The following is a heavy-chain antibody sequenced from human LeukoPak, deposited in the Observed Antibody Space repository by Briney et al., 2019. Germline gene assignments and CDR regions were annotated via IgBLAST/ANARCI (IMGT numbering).Heavy chain of an antibody. J-gene: IGHJ4*02. Sequence: GASVKVSCKASGYTFTGYYMHWVRQAPGQGLEWMGGIIPIFGTANYAQKFQGRVTITADKSTSTAYMELSSLRSEDTAVYYCARPVSSSWYSGYYFDYWGQGTLVTVSS. CDR2: IIPIFGTA. CDR1: GYTFTGYY. D-gene: IGHD6-13*01. CDR3: ARPVSSSWYSGYYFDY. V-gene: IGHV1-69*06.